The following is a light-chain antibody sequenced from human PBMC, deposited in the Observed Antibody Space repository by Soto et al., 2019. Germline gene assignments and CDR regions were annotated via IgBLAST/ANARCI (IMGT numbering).Light chain of an antibody. V-gene: IGKV3-20*01. CDR3: QQYGSTPPVT. Sequence: EIVLTQSPGTLSLSPGERATLSCRASQSVSSSYLAWYQQKPGQAPRLLIYGASGRATGIPDRFSGSGSGPAFTLPISRMEPEDFAVNYCQQYGSTPPVTLGQGTRLEIK. J-gene: IGKJ5*01. CDR2: GAS. CDR1: QSVSSSY.